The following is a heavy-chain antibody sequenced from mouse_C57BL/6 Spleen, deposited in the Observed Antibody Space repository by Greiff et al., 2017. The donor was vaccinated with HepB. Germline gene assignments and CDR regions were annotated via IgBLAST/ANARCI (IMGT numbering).Heavy chain of an antibody. V-gene: IGHV1-19*01. Sequence: VQLQQSGPVLVKPGASVKMSCKASGYTFTDYYMNWVKQSHGKSLEWIGVINPYNGGTSYNQKFKGKATLTVDKSSSTAYMELNSLTSEDSAVYYCAREMVTTVETGYFDVWGTGTTVTVSS. CDR1: GYTFTDYY. J-gene: IGHJ1*03. CDR3: AREMVTTVETGYFDV. D-gene: IGHD1-1*01. CDR2: INPYNGGT.